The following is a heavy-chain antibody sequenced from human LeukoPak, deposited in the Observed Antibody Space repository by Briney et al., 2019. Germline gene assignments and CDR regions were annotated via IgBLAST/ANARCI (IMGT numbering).Heavy chain of an antibody. D-gene: IGHD5-12*01. CDR1: GGSISSRPYY. CDR2: FSYSGST. V-gene: IGHV4-39*01. CDR3: ARRQWLRFEVRFDP. J-gene: IGHJ5*02. Sequence: PSETLSLTCTVSGGSISSRPYYWGWIRQPPGKGLEWLGSFSYSGSTYYNPSLKSRVTISVDTSKNQFSLKLSSVTAADTAVYYCARRQWLRFEVRFDPWGQGTLVTVSS.